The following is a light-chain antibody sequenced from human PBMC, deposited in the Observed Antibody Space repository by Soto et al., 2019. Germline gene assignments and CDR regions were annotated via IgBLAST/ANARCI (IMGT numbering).Light chain of an antibody. CDR2: DAS. CDR3: QQYNTYCT. Sequence: DIQMTQSPSTLSASVGDRVTITCRASQSISDWLAWYQQKPGKAPKLLIYDASSLESGVPSRFSGSGSGTEFTLTFSSPQPDDFATYYCQQYNTYCTFGQGTKVEIK. J-gene: IGKJ1*01. V-gene: IGKV1-5*01. CDR1: QSISDW.